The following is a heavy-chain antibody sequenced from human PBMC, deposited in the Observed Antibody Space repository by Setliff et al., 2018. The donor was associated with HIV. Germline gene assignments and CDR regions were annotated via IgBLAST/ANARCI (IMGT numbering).Heavy chain of an antibody. CDR1: GGSFSGYY. J-gene: IGHJ6*03. CDR3: ARAYYYYYMDV. V-gene: IGHV4-34*01. CDR2: INHSGST. Sequence: SETLSLTCAVYGGSFSGYYWSWIRQPPGKGLEWIGEINHSGSTNYNPSLKSRVTISVDTSKNQFSLRLSSVTAADTAVYYCARAYYYYYMDVWGKGTTVTVSS.